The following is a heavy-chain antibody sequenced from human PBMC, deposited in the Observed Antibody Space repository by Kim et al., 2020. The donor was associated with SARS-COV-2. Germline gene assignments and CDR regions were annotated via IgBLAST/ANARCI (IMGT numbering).Heavy chain of an antibody. CDR3: ASVVSIGCGGGSCFSPFQH. CDR1: GYTFTSYA. Sequence: ASVKVSCKASGYTFTSYAMHWVRQAPGQRLEWMGWINAGNGNTKYSQKFQGRVTITRDTSASTAYMELNNLRSEDTAVYYCASVVSIGCGGGSCFSPFQHCGQGTLVTVSS. D-gene: IGHD2-15*01. CDR2: INAGNGNT. V-gene: IGHV1-3*01. J-gene: IGHJ1*01.